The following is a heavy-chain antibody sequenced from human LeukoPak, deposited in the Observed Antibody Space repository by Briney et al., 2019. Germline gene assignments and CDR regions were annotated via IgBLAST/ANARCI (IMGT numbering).Heavy chain of an antibody. CDR3: ARDQSPLNGGSSEGEVFDC. CDR1: GYTFTSYG. J-gene: IGHJ4*02. D-gene: IGHD5-12*01. V-gene: IGHV1-18*01. CDR2: SSLNNVNK. Sequence: ASVKVSCKASGYTFTSYGINWLRQAPGQGLEWMRRSSLNNVNKNYIEKLQGRVTMTTDTSTSTAHMELRSLRPDDTAVYYCARDQSPLNGGSSEGEVFDCWGQGTLVTVSS.